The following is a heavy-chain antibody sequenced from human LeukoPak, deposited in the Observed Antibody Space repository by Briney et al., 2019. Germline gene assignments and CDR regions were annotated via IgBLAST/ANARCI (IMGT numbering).Heavy chain of an antibody. CDR2: ISVSGAGT. CDR3: ARGVNYFVLEY. Sequence: GGSLRLSCAASGFTFSTYAMSWVRQAPGKGLEWVSAISVSGAGTYYADSVKGRFTISRDNSKNTLYLQMNSLSAEDTAVYYCARGVNYFVLEYWGQGTLVTVSS. CDR1: GFTFSTYA. V-gene: IGHV3-23*01. J-gene: IGHJ4*02. D-gene: IGHD3-10*02.